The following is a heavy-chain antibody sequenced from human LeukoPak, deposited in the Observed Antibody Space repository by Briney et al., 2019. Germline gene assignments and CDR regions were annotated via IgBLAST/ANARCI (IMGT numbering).Heavy chain of an antibody. V-gene: IGHV3-21*01. Sequence: GGTLRLSCAASEFTFTTYGMNWVRQAPGKGLEWVSTIIGSGYSTYYADSVKGRFTISRDNAKNSLYLQMNSLRAEDTAVYYCARDRSGYSYGPLSVFSPKRAYYFDYWGQGTLVTVSS. J-gene: IGHJ4*02. D-gene: IGHD5-18*01. CDR3: ARDRSGYSYGPLSVFSPKRAYYFDY. CDR1: EFTFTTYG. CDR2: IIGSGYST.